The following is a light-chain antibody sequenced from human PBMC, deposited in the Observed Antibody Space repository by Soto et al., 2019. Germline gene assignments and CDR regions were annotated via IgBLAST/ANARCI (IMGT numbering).Light chain of an antibody. V-gene: IGKV3-11*01. Sequence: EIVLTQSPATLSLSPGERATLSCRASQSVSSYLAWYQQKSGQAPRLLIYDASNRATGIPARFSGSGSGTDFTLTISSLEPEDFAVYYCQQRSNWPLMYTFGQETKLEIK. J-gene: IGKJ2*01. CDR1: QSVSSY. CDR3: QQRSNWPLMYT. CDR2: DAS.